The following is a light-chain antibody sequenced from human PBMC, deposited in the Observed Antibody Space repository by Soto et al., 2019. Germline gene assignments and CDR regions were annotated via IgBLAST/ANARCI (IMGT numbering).Light chain of an antibody. V-gene: IGKV3-20*01. CDR3: HQYGGSPTWT. Sequence: EIVLTQSPDTLSLSPGERATLSCRASQNVSTSYLAWYQQKPGQAPRLLMYGASSRATGIPDRFSGSGSGTDFSLTISRLEPEDFAMYYCHQYGGSPTWTFGQGTKVEIK. CDR1: QNVSTSY. CDR2: GAS. J-gene: IGKJ1*01.